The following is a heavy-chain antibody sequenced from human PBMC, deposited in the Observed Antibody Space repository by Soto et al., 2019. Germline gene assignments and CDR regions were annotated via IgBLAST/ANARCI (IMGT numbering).Heavy chain of an antibody. J-gene: IGHJ4*02. CDR3: ARSSRSYFDF. Sequence: PSETLSLTCTVSGGSISKSGYFWSWIRQHPGKDLEWIGYIYDSGSTYYNPSLKSRVSLSVDTSKNQFSLNLTSVTAADTAMYYCARSSRSYFDFWGQGTLVTVSS. CDR1: GGSISKSGYF. V-gene: IGHV4-31*03. CDR2: IYDSGST.